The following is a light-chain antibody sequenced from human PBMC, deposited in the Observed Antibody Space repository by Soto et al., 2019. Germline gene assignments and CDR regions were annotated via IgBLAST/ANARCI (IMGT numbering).Light chain of an antibody. CDR3: HQYNTSPWT. V-gene: IGKV3-20*01. CDR1: QSVSSNY. CDR2: GTS. Sequence: EIVLTQSPGTLSLSPGERATLSCRASQSVSSNYLAWYRQKPGQAPRLLIYGTSSRATGVPDRFSGSGSGTDLTLTISRLEPEDFAVYYCHQYNTSPWTFGQGTKVDIK. J-gene: IGKJ1*01.